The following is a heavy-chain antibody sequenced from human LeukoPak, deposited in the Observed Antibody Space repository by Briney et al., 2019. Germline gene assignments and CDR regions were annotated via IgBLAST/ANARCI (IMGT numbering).Heavy chain of an antibody. J-gene: IGHJ4*02. Sequence: GGSLRLSCAVSGFTFSSYTMNWVRQAPGKGLEWVSSISGSSTYIYYADSLKGRFTISRDNAKNSLYLQMNSLRVEDTAFYYCIKGGRHSSSWNDYWGQGTLVTVSS. CDR1: GFTFSSYT. V-gene: IGHV3-21*04. CDR3: IKGGRHSSSWNDY. D-gene: IGHD6-13*01. CDR2: ISGSSTYI.